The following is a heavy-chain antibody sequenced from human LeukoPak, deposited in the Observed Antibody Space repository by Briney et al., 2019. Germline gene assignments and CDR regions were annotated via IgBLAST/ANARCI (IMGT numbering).Heavy chain of an antibody. CDR1: GFTFSDYY. V-gene: IGHV3-11*01. CDR3: ARDPRTMVRGVIIHYYYYYMDV. J-gene: IGHJ6*03. Sequence: GGSLRLSCAASGFTFSDYYMSWIRQAPGKGLEWVSYISSSGSTIYYADSVKGRFTISRDNAKNSLYLQMNSLRAEDTAVYYCARDPRTMVRGVIIHYYYYYMDVWGKGTTVTVSS. CDR2: ISSSGSTI. D-gene: IGHD3-10*01.